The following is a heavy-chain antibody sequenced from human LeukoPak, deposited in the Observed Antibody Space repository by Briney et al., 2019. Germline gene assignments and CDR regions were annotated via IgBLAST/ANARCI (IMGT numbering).Heavy chain of an antibody. V-gene: IGHV1-46*01. D-gene: IGHD2-21*01. CDR3: AVMGYFDY. CDR1: GYTFTSYG. CDR2: INPSGGST. J-gene: IGHJ4*02. Sequence: GASVKVSCKASGYTFTSYGISWVRQAPGQGLEWMGIINPSGGSTSYAQKFQGRVTMTRDMSTSTVYMELSSLRSEDTAVYYCAVMGYFDYWGQGTLVTVSS.